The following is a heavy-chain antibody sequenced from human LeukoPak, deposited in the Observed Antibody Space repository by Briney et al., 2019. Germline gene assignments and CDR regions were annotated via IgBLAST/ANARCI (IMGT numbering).Heavy chain of an antibody. CDR2: IYNGGGT. CDR1: GGSISTSNYY. J-gene: IGHJ4*02. CDR3: ARYMSSTAQDY. V-gene: IGHV4-39*01. D-gene: IGHD4-11*01. Sequence: PSETLSLTCTVSGGSISTSNYYWGWIRQAPGKVLEWIGSIYNGGGTHYNPSLKSRVTISIDTSKNQFSLNLSSVTAADTAVYYCARYMSSTAQDYWGQGTLVTVSS.